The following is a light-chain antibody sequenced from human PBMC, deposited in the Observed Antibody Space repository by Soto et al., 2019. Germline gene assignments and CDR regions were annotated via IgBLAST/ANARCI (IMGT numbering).Light chain of an antibody. J-gene: IGKJ1*01. V-gene: IGKV3-20*01. CDR1: QSISSSY. CDR2: GAS. CDR3: QQYGSSPWT. Sequence: EIVLTQSPGTLSLSPGERATLSCRASQSISSSYLAWYQQKPGQAPRLLVSGASSRATGIPDRLSGSGSGTDFSLTISRLEPEDLEVYCCQQYGSSPWTFGQGTKEEIK.